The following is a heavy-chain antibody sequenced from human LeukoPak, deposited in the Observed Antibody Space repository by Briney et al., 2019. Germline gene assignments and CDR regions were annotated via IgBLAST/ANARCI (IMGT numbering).Heavy chain of an antibody. D-gene: IGHD3-9*01. Sequence: PGGSLRLFCAASGFLFSNYAMRWVRQAPGKGLEWVSAVSGRDTSTYYTDSVKGRFTISRDNSKNTLYLQMNSRSAEDTAIYYCAKWGDDDVLTGYYDSDYWGQGTLVTVS. CDR3: AKWGDDDVLTGYYDSDY. CDR1: GFLFSNYA. CDR2: VSGRDTST. V-gene: IGHV3-23*01. J-gene: IGHJ4*02.